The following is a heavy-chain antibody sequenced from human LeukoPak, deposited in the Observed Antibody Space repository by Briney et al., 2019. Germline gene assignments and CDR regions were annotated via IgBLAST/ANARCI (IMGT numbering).Heavy chain of an antibody. Sequence: GGSLRLSCAASGFTFSNYGMHWVRQAPGKGLEWVAFIRFDESRTFYGDSVKGRFIISRDNSANTLFLHMHSLRPEDTAVYYCAKALVLTVAGTYYVDHWGQGTLVTVSS. CDR2: IRFDESRT. CDR3: AKALVLTVAGTYYVDH. V-gene: IGHV3-30*02. D-gene: IGHD6-19*01. CDR1: GFTFSNYG. J-gene: IGHJ4*02.